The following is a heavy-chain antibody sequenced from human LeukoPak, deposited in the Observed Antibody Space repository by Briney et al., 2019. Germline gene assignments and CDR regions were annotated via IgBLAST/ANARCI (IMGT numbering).Heavy chain of an antibody. D-gene: IGHD2-21*02. J-gene: IGHJ2*01. CDR2: IIPLFGTA. V-gene: IGHV1-69*13. CDR3: ARDVEGGDFCFDL. Sequence: SVTLSCTASGHTFNAYYIHWVRHAPGQGLEWMGGIIPLFGTANYAQKFQGRVTITADESTSTSYMELSSLRSEDTAVYYCARDVEGGDFCFDLWGRGTLVTVSS. CDR1: GHTFNAYY.